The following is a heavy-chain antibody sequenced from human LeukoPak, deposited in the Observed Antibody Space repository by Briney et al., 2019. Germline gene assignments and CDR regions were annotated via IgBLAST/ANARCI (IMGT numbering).Heavy chain of an antibody. V-gene: IGHV4-59*01. CDR3: ARSRYYYYYYMDV. CDR2: IYYSGST. CDR1: GGSISSYY. Sequence: ASETLSLTCTVSGGSISSYYWSWIRQPPGKGLEWIGYIYYSGSTNYNPSLKSRVTISVDTSKNQFSLKLSSVTAADTAVYYCARSRYYYYYYMDVWGKGTTATVSS. D-gene: IGHD1-14*01. J-gene: IGHJ6*03.